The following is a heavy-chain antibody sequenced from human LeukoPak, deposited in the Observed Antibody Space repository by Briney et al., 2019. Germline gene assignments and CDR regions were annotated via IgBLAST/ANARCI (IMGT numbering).Heavy chain of an antibody. CDR3: ARAALRYFDWPTLGYYYYGMDV. V-gene: IGHV3-48*03. Sequence: GGSLRLSCAASGFTFSSYEMNWVRQAPGKGLEWVSYISSSGSTIYYADSVKGRFTISRDNAKNSLYLQMNSLRAEDTAAYYCARAALRYFDWPTLGYYYYGMDVWGKGTTVTVSS. CDR2: ISSSGSTI. D-gene: IGHD3-9*01. CDR1: GFTFSSYE. J-gene: IGHJ6*04.